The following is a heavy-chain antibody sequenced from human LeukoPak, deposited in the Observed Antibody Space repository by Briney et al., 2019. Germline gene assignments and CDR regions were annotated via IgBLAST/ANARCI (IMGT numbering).Heavy chain of an antibody. CDR3: ARKGFYSSSWLDY. CDR2: IYYSGST. CDR1: GGSISSSSYY. Sequence: SETLSLTCTVSGGSISSSSYYWGWIRQPPGKGLQWIGSIYYSGSTYYNPSLKSRVTISVDTSKNQFSLKLSSVTAEDTAVYYCARKGFYSSSWLDYWGQGTLVTVSS. D-gene: IGHD6-13*01. V-gene: IGHV4-39*01. J-gene: IGHJ4*02.